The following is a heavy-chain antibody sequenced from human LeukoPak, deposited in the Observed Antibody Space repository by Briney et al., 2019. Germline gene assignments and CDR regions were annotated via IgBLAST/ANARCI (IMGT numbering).Heavy chain of an antibody. J-gene: IGHJ6*03. CDR2: INHSGST. Sequence: PSETLSLTCAVYGGSFSGYHWNWIRQPPGKGLEWIGEINHSGSTNYNPSLKSRVTISVDTSKNQFSLKLNSVTAADTAVYYCARGVGGRVVVTAALRTEAGEGDSSSAATNYYYYMDVWGKGTTVTVSS. CDR1: GGSFSGYH. CDR3: ARGVGGRVVVTAALRTEAGEGDSSSAATNYYYYMDV. D-gene: IGHD2-15*01. V-gene: IGHV4-34*01.